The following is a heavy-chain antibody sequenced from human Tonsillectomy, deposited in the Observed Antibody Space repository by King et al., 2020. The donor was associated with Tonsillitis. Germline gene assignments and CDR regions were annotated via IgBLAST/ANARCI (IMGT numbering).Heavy chain of an antibody. CDR2: INVNSGDT. D-gene: IGHD3-10*01. Sequence: QLVQSGAEVKKPGASVKVSCKASGYTFTGYYVHWVRQAPGQGPEWMGRINVNSGDTNYVQKFQGRITMTRVTSISTAYMELSRLRSDDTALYYCAREGYYASGSYSDWGQGTLVIVSS. CDR3: AREGYYASGSYSD. CDR1: GYTFTGYY. J-gene: IGHJ4*02. V-gene: IGHV1-2*02.